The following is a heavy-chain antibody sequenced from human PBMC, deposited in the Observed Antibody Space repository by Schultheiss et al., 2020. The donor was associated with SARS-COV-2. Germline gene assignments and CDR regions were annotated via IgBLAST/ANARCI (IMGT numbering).Heavy chain of an antibody. D-gene: IGHD2-2*01. J-gene: IGHJ5*02. CDR3: ARHGSAAIRQGWFDP. V-gene: IGHV4-34*01. Sequence: GSLRLSCAVYGGSFSGYYWSWIRQPPGKGLEWLGSFYPSGSTKYNPSLESRVTISVNTSKNQFSLKLSSVTAADTAVYYCARHGSAAIRQGWFDPWGQGTLVTVSS. CDR2: FYPSGST. CDR1: GGSFSGYY.